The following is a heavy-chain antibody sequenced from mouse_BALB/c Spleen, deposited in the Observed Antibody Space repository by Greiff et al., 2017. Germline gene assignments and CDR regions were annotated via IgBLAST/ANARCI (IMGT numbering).Heavy chain of an antibody. CDR1: GFSLTSYG. CDR2: IWSGGST. CDR3: ARNDYYGNYEGFAY. Sequence: QVQLQQSGPGLVQPSQSLSITCTVSGFSLTSYGVHWVRQSPGKGLEWLGVIWSGGSTDYNAAFISRLSISKDNSKSQVFFKMNSLQANDTAIYYCARNDYYGNYEGFAYWGQGTLVTVSA. J-gene: IGHJ3*01. V-gene: IGHV2-2*02. D-gene: IGHD2-1*01.